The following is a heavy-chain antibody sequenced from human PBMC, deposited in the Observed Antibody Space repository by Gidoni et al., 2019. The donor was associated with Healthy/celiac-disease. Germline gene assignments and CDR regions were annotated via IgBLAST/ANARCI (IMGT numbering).Heavy chain of an antibody. D-gene: IGHD2-15*01. V-gene: IGHV4-39*01. CDR1: GGSISSSSYH. J-gene: IGHJ4*02. CDR3: ATHHLVKSDY. CDR2: IYYSGST. Sequence: QLQLQESGPGLVKPSETLSLTCTVSGGSISSSSYHWGWIRQPPGKGLEWIGSIYYSGSTYYNPSLKSRVTISVDTSKNQFSLKLSSVTAADTAVYYCATHHLVKSDYWGQGTLVTVSS.